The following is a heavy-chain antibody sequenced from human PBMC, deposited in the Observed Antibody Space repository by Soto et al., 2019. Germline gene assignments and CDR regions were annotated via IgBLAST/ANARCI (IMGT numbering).Heavy chain of an antibody. D-gene: IGHD6-13*01. CDR3: ARAPNCWYVYFAD. J-gene: IGHJ4*02. CDR1: GGSVSSGGGNY. CDR2: IYYSGST. Sequence: QVQLQESGPGLVKPSQTLSLTCTVSGGSVSSGGGNYWSWIRQHPGKGLEWIGYIYYSGSTYYPPSLKSRVTIALDTAKNQFSLRLSSVTAADTAVYFCARAPNCWYVYFADWGQGTLVTLSS. V-gene: IGHV4-31*03.